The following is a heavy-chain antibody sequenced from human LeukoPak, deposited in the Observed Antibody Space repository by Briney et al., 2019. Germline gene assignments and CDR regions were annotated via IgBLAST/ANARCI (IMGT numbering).Heavy chain of an antibody. CDR1: GGSISSYY. CDR2: IYYSGST. CDR3: ARALQTYSYYYYMDV. D-gene: IGHD2-21*01. V-gene: IGHV4-59*12. J-gene: IGHJ6*03. Sequence: SETLSLTCTVSGGSISSYYWSWIRQPPGKGLEWIGYIYYSGSTNYNPSLKSRVTISVDTSKNQFSLKLSSVTAADTAVYYCARALQTYSYYYYMDVWGKGTTVTVSS.